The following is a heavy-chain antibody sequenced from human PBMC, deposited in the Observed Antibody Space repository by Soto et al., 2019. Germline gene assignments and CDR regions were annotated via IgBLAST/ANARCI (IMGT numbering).Heavy chain of an antibody. J-gene: IGHJ5*02. CDR1: GGSFSGYY. V-gene: IGHV4-34*01. D-gene: IGHD3-10*01. Sequence: SETLSLTCAVYGGSFSGYYWSWIRQPPGKGLEWIGEINHSGSTNYNPSLKSRVTISVDTSKNQFSLKLSSVTAADTAVYYCASYYYGSGSGHNWFDPWGQGTLVTVSS. CDR2: INHSGST. CDR3: ASYYYGSGSGHNWFDP.